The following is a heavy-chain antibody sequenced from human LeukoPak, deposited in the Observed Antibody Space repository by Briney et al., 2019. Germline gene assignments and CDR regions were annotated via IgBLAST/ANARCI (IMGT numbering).Heavy chain of an antibody. Sequence: GRSLRLSCAASGFTFSSYWMSWVRQAPGKGLEWVANIKQDGSEKYYVDSVKGRFTISRDNAKNSLYLQMNSLRAEDTAVYYCARSPYYYDSSGYLAYFDYWGQGTLVTVSS. CDR2: IKQDGSEK. CDR3: ARSPYYYDSSGYLAYFDY. J-gene: IGHJ4*02. V-gene: IGHV3-7*01. D-gene: IGHD3-22*01. CDR1: GFTFSSYW.